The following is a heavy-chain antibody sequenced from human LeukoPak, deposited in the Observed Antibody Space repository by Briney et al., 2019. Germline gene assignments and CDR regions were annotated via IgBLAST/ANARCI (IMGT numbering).Heavy chain of an antibody. D-gene: IGHD2-21*02. CDR2: INSRSSTI. CDR3: TSHTGTGDAFRPFHI. J-gene: IGHJ3*02. V-gene: IGHV3-48*04. Sequence: PGGSLRLSCAASGFIFSTHDVNWVRQTPGKGLEWVSFINSRSSTIYYADSVKGRFTISRDNSKNSLYLQMNSLRAEDTAVYYCTSHTGTGDAFRPFHIWGQGTMVTVSS. CDR1: GFIFSTHD.